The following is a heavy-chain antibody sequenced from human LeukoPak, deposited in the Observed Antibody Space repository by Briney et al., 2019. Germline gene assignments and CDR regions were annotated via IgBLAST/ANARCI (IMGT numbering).Heavy chain of an antibody. Sequence: SETLSLTCTVSGGSISSSSYYWGWIRQPPGKGLEWIGSIYYSGSTYYNPSLKSRVTISVDTSKNQFSLKLSSVTAADTAVYYCASLVMPGGSYYFDYWGQGTLVTVSS. D-gene: IGHD3-16*01. J-gene: IGHJ4*02. V-gene: IGHV4-39*07. CDR2: IYYSGST. CDR3: ASLVMPGGSYYFDY. CDR1: GGSISSSSYY.